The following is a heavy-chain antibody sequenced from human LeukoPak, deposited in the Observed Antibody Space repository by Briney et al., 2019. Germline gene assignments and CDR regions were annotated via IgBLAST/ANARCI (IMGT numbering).Heavy chain of an antibody. J-gene: IGHJ4*02. D-gene: IGHD6-13*01. CDR3: ARAAAAGTLGFGY. V-gene: IGHV4-59*01. Sequence: SETLSLTCTVSGGSISSYYWSWIRQPPGKGLEWIGYIYYSGSTNYNPFLKSRVTISVDTSKNQFSLKLSSVTAADTAVYYCARAAAAGTLGFGYWGQGTLVTVSS. CDR1: GGSISSYY. CDR2: IYYSGST.